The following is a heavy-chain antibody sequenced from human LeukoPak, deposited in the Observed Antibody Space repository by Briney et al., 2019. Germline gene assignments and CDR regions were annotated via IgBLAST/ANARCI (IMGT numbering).Heavy chain of an antibody. Sequence: PGGSLRLSXAASGFTFSSYAMSWVGQAPGKGLEWVSTISDSGGGTYYADSVKGRFTISRDNSKNTLYLQMNSLRAEDTVVCCSAKKPSSGYYYIDYWGQGTLVTVSS. J-gene: IGHJ4*02. V-gene: IGHV3-23*01. CDR2: ISDSGGGT. CDR1: GFTFSSYA. D-gene: IGHD3-22*01. CDR3: AKKPSSGYYYIDY.